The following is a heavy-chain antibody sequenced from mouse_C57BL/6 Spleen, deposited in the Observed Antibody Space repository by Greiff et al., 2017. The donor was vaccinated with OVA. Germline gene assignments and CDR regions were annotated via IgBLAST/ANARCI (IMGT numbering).Heavy chain of an antibody. D-gene: IGHD2-3*01. CDR1: GYTFTSYG. J-gene: IGHJ3*01. CDR3: ARSGPADGYPLWFAY. CDR2: IYPRSGNT. Sequence: QVQLQQSGAELARPGASVKLSCKASGYTFTSYGISWVKQRTGQGLEWIGEIYPRSGNTYYNEKFKGKATLTADKSSSTAYMELRSLTSEDSAVYFCARSGPADGYPLWFAYWGQGTLVTVSA. V-gene: IGHV1-81*01.